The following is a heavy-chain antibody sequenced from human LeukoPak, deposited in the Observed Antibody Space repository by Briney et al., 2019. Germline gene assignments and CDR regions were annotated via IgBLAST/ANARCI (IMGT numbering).Heavy chain of an antibody. Sequence: SETLSLTCTVSGGSVSSYYWSWIRQPPGKGLEWIGYIYYSGSADYNPSLKSRVTISVDTSKNQFSLKLKSVTAADTAVYYCARDRTTNSYYDAFDIWGQGTMVTVS. J-gene: IGHJ3*02. CDR2: IYYSGSA. D-gene: IGHD3-10*01. V-gene: IGHV4-59*02. CDR3: ARDRTTNSYYDAFDI. CDR1: GGSVSSYY.